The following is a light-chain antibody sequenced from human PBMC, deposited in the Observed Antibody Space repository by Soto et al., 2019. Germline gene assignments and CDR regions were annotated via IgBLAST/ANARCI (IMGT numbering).Light chain of an antibody. CDR3: SSYTSSNTDV. CDR1: SSDVGGYNY. Sequence: QSVLTQPASVSGSPRQSITISCTGTSSDVGGYNYVSWYQQHPGKVPKLMIYEVSNRPSGVSNRFSGSKSGNTASLTISGLQAEDEADYYCSSYTSSNTDVFGTGTKLTVL. J-gene: IGLJ1*01. CDR2: EVS. V-gene: IGLV2-14*01.